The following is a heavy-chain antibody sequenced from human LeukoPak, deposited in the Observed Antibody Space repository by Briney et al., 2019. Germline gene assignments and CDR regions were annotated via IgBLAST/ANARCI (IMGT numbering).Heavy chain of an antibody. J-gene: IGHJ3*02. CDR3: ARDRWCSCTSCYFAAFDI. V-gene: IGHV3-48*03. CDR2: ISRSGSTI. CDR1: GFTLSSYE. Sequence: PGGSLTLSCAASGFTLSSYETSWVSHAPGEWLEWALYISRSGSTIYYADSVKGRFTISRDSAKNSPYLQMNRLSAEDTAVYYCARDRWCSCTSCYFAAFDIWGQGTMVTASS. D-gene: IGHD2-2*01.